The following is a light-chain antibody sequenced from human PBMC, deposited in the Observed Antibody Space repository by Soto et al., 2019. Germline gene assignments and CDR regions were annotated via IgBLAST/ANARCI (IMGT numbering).Light chain of an antibody. V-gene: IGKV3-15*01. CDR3: QQFNKWPRT. CDR2: GAY. Sequence: VMTQSPATLSVSPVERATLSCMASQSVSTNLSWYQQRPGQAPRLIISGAYTRATGIPARFSGSGSGTEFTLTISSLQSEDFAIYYCQQFNKWPRTFGQGTKVDIK. J-gene: IGKJ1*01. CDR1: QSVSTN.